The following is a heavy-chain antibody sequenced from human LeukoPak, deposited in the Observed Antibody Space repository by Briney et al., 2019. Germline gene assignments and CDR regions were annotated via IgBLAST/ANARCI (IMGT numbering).Heavy chain of an antibody. CDR3: AKGSLGSWYYFDY. V-gene: IGHV3-23*01. D-gene: IGHD6-13*01. Sequence: GGSLRLSCAASGFTFGTSAMSWVRQAPGKGPEWVSTFGRSGSDTYYSDSVRGRFTIFRDNSKNTLYLQMNSLRDEDTAVYYCAKGSLGSWYYFDYWGQGTLVTVSS. CDR1: GFTFGTSA. J-gene: IGHJ4*02. CDR2: FGRSGSDT.